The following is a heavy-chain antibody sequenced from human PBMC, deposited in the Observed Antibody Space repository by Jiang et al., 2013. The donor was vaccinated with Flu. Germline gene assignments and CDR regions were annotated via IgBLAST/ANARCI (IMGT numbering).Heavy chain of an antibody. CDR3: ARLSPQRPITIFDY. CDR1: GGSISSSSYY. D-gene: IGHD3-3*01. CDR2: IYYSGST. V-gene: IGHV4-39*01. Sequence: LLKPSETLSLTCTVSGGSISSSSYYWGWIRQPPGKGLEWIGGIYYSGSTYYNPSLKSRVTISVDTSKNQFSLKLSSVTAADTAVYYCARLSPQRPITIFDYWGQGTLVTVSS. J-gene: IGHJ4*02.